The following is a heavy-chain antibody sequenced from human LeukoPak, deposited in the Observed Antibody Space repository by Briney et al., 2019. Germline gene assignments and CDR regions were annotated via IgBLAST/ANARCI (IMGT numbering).Heavy chain of an antibody. V-gene: IGHV3-21*04. Sequence: GGSLRLSCAASGFTLATYSMNWVRQAPGKGLDWVSSISSSSAYIYYADSVKGRFTISRDNAKNMLYLQMNSLRAEDTAEYYCAKEQRDWNYGVFDYWGQGTQVTVSS. D-gene: IGHD1-7*01. CDR1: GFTLATYS. CDR2: ISSSSAYI. CDR3: AKEQRDWNYGVFDY. J-gene: IGHJ4*02.